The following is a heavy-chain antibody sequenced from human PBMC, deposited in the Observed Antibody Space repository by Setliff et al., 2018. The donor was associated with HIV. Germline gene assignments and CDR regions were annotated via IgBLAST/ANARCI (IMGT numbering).Heavy chain of an antibody. CDR2: MYASGST. D-gene: IGHD1-26*01. V-gene: IGHV4-59*11. Sequence: PSETLSLTCTVSGGSISVHYWSWLRQPPGKGLEWIGYMYASGSTDYNPPLKSRVTISVDRFRNQFSLQLRSVTAADTAVYYCARGPSGTYYREFDFWGQGTLVTVYS. CDR1: GGSISVHY. CDR3: ARGPSGTYYREFDF. J-gene: IGHJ4*02.